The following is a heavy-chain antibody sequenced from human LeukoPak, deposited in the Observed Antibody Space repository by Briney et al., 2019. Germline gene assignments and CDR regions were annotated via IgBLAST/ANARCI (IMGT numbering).Heavy chain of an antibody. CDR1: GFTFRNHA. CDR2: IYENGGTT. CDR3: AKDFRIGYSAHFDY. V-gene: IGHV3-23*01. D-gene: IGHD2-21*01. Sequence: GGSLRLSCVGSGFTFRNHAMSWVRQAPEKGLEFVSGIYENGGTTYYADSVKGRFSISRDNSKNTLFLQMDSLRGEDTAVYYCAKDFRIGYSAHFDYWGQGALVAVSS. J-gene: IGHJ4*02.